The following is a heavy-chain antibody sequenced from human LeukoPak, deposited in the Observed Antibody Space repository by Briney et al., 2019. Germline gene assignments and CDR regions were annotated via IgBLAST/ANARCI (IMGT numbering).Heavy chain of an antibody. CDR2: IYYSGST. CDR1: GGSISSYY. D-gene: IGHD6-19*01. V-gene: IGHV4-59*08. Sequence: PSETLSLTCTVSGGSISSYYWSWIRQPPGKGLEWIGYIYYSGSTNYNPSLKSRVTISVDTSKNQFSLKLSSVTAADTAVYYCARHAAVAVGIDAFDIWGQETMVTVSS. CDR3: ARHAAVAVGIDAFDI. J-gene: IGHJ3*02.